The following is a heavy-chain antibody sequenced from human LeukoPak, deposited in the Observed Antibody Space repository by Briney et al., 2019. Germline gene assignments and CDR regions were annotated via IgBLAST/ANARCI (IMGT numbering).Heavy chain of an antibody. D-gene: IGHD6-19*01. CDR3: SRRGPSAGTFDY. J-gene: IGHJ4*02. CDR2: IYPGDSDT. CDR1: GYSFTSYW. Sequence: GESLKISCKGSGYSFTSYWIGWVRQMPGKGLEWMGIIYPGDSDTRYSPSFQGQVTISADKAISTAYLHWSSLEASDPGRFYCSRRGPSAGTFDYWGQGTLVTVSS. V-gene: IGHV5-51*01.